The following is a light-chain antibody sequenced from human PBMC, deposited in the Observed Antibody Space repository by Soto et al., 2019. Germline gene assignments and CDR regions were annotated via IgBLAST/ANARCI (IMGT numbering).Light chain of an antibody. CDR3: QQYNSNLYS. CDR2: KAS. Sequence: DIQMTQSPSTLSASVGDRVTITCRASQSISTWLAWYQQKPGKAPKLLIYKASSLESGVSSRFSGSGSGTEFTLTISSLQPDDLATYYCQQYNSNLYSFGQGTKLEIK. J-gene: IGKJ2*03. V-gene: IGKV1-5*03. CDR1: QSISTW.